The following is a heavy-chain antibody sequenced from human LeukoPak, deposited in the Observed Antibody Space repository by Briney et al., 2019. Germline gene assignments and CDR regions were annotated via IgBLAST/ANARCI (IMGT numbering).Heavy chain of an antibody. D-gene: IGHD6-13*01. J-gene: IGHJ4*02. CDR1: GFSLSTSGVG. V-gene: IGHV2-5*02. Sequence: SGPTLVNPTQTLTLTCTFSGFSLSTSGVGVSWNRQPPGKALEWLALIYWDDDKRYSPSLKSRVTITKDTPKNQVVLTMTNMDPVDTATYYCAHIRKSRGIAAPAKLQFFDSWGQGTLVTVSS. CDR2: IYWDDDK. CDR3: AHIRKSRGIAAPAKLQFFDS.